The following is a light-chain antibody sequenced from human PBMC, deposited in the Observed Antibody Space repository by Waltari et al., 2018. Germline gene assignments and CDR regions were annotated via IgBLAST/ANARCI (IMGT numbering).Light chain of an antibody. CDR3: QQGDTSPPT. V-gene: IGKV1-12*01. CDR2: HSS. Sequence: EIHMTQSPSSVSASVGDRVSMSCRASQGISTSLAWYQQKSGKAPSLLIYHSSTLQSGVPSRFSGAGTGTDFTLTINNLHPEDFATYFCQQGDTSPPTFGPGTKVELK. J-gene: IGKJ1*01. CDR1: QGISTS.